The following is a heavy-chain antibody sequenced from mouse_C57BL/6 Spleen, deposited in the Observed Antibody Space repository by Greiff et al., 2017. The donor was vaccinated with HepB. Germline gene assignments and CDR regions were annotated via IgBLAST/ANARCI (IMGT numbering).Heavy chain of an antibody. CDR3: ARFSRDYYAMDY. V-gene: IGHV1-72*01. CDR1: GYTFTSYW. Sequence: QVQLQQPGAELVKPGASVKLSCKASGYTFTSYWMHWVKQRPGRGLEWIGRIDPISGGTKYNEKFKSKATLTVDKPSSTAYMHLSSLTSEDSAVYYCARFSRDYYAMDYWGQGTSVTVSS. CDR2: IDPISGGT. J-gene: IGHJ4*01.